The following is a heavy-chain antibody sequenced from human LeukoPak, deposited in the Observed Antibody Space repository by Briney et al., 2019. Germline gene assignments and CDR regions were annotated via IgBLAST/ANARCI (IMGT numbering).Heavy chain of an antibody. V-gene: IGHV3-7*03. CDR2: IRDDGSAK. D-gene: IGHD3-10*01. CDR1: GFTFNNYW. CDR3: AKDRQVMWFGEADC. J-gene: IGHJ4*02. Sequence: GGSLRLSCAASGFTFNNYWMTWVRQAPGKGLEWVASIRDDGSAKYYVDSVKGRFTISRDDAENSLSLQMNSLRAEDTAIYYCAKDRQVMWFGEADCWGQGTRATVSS.